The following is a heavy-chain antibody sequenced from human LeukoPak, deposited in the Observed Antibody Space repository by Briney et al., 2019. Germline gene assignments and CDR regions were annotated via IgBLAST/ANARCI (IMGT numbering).Heavy chain of an antibody. Sequence: GGSLRLSCAASGFTFDDYAMHWVRQAPGKGLEWVSLISWDGGSTYYADSVKGRFTISRGNSKNSLYLQMNSLRAEDTALYYCAKDRTGYSYGYFDYWGQGTLVTVSS. J-gene: IGHJ4*02. V-gene: IGHV3-43D*03. CDR1: GFTFDDYA. D-gene: IGHD5-18*01. CDR3: AKDRTGYSYGYFDY. CDR2: ISWDGGST.